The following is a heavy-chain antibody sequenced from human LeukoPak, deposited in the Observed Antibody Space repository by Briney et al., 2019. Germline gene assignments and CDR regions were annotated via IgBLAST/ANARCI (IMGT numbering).Heavy chain of an antibody. J-gene: IGHJ6*04. CDR2: IYYSGST. Sequence: MASETLSLTCTVSGGSISSYYWSWIRQPPGKGLEWIGYIYYSGSTNYNPSLKSRVTISVDTSKNQFSLKLSSVTAADTAVYYCARGLGQELLNWGKGTTVTVSS. CDR1: GGSISSYY. CDR3: ARGLGQELLN. D-gene: IGHD1-26*01. V-gene: IGHV4-59*12.